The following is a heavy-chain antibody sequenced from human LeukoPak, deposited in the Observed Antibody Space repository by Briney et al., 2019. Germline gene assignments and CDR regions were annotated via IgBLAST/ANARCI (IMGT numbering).Heavy chain of an antibody. CDR2: INSDGSST. D-gene: IGHD3-22*01. V-gene: IGHV3-74*01. Sequence: GGSLRLSCAASGFTFSSYWMHWVRQAPGKGLVWVSRINSDGSSTSYADSVKGRFTISRDNAKNTLYLQMNSLRAEDTAVYYCAKDVVGHYDSSVYAFDIWGQGTMVTVSS. J-gene: IGHJ3*02. CDR3: AKDVVGHYDSSVYAFDI. CDR1: GFTFSSYW.